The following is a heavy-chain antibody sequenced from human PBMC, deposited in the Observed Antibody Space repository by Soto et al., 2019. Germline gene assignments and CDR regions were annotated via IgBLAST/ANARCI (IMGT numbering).Heavy chain of an antibody. V-gene: IGHV3-23*01. CDR1: GFTFSTYV. Sequence: PGGSLRLSCAASGFTFSTYVMSWVRQAPGKGLEWVSTISGSGNTYYAESVKGRFTISRDNSKNTLYLQMSSLRAEDTAVYYCAKGTTDWNGPSFDYWGQGALVTVSS. CDR3: AKGTTDWNGPSFDY. D-gene: IGHD1-1*01. CDR2: ISGSGNT. J-gene: IGHJ4*02.